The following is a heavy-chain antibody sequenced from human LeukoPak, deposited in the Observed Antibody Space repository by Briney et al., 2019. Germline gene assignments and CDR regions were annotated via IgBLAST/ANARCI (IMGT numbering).Heavy chain of an antibody. J-gene: IGHJ4*02. V-gene: IGHV1-18*01. Sequence: GASVKVSCKASGYTFTNYGVTWVRQAPGQGLEWMGWISTYNGNTNYAQKLQGRVTMTRNTSISTAYMELSSLRSEDTAVYYCARGWKAVAGTKSDYWGQGTLVTVSS. CDR1: GYTFTNYG. CDR3: ARGWKAVAGTKSDY. CDR2: ISTYNGNT. D-gene: IGHD6-19*01.